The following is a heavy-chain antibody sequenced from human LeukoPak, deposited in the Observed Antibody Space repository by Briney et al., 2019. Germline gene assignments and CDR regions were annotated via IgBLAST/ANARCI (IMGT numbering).Heavy chain of an antibody. V-gene: IGHV3-7*01. J-gene: IGHJ5*02. CDR3: TRDFDP. CDR1: GLSFGNYL. Sequence: GGSLRLSCVASGLSFGNYLMDWVRQAPGKGLEWVGNIKQDGSEKYYVDSVKGRFTISRDNAKNSLYLDMNSLRVEDTAIYYCTRDFDPWGQGTLVTVSS. CDR2: IKQDGSEK.